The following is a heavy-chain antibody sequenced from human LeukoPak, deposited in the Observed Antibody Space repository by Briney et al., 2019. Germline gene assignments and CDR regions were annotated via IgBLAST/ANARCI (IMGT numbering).Heavy chain of an antibody. CDR3: ARVGGDDFWNGYLNWFNP. D-gene: IGHD3-3*01. CDR1: GGSISSYY. J-gene: IGHJ5*02. CDR2: IYYSGST. V-gene: IGHV4-59*08. Sequence: RSSETLSLTCTVSGGSISSYYWSWIRQPPGKGLEWIGYIYYSGSTNYNPSLKSRVTISLDTSKNQFSLKLSSVTAADTAMYYCARVGGDDFWNGYLNWFNPWGQGTLVTVSS.